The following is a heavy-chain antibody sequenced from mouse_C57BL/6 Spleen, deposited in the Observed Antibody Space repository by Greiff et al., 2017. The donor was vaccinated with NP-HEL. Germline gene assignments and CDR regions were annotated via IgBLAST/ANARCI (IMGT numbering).Heavy chain of an antibody. V-gene: IGHV1-26*01. Sequence: VQLQQSGPELVKPGASVKISCKASGYTFTDYYMNWVKQSHGKSLEWIGDINPNNGGTSYNQKFKGKATLTVDKSSSTAYMELRSLTSEDSAVYYCAREGYGNYVFDYWGQGTTLTVSS. CDR1: GYTFTDYY. D-gene: IGHD2-10*02. CDR3: AREGYGNYVFDY. CDR2: INPNNGGT. J-gene: IGHJ2*01.